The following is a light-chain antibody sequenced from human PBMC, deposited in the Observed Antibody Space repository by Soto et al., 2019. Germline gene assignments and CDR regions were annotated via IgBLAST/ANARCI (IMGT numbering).Light chain of an antibody. CDR1: QAVNTR. V-gene: IGKV3-11*01. CDR2: LAS. Sequence: EIVLTQSPGTLSSFPVDRVTIYCRASQAVNTRLAWYQHKPGQAPRLLIYLASNRAAGVPARFSGSGSGTDFTLTISDVEPEDFAVYYCHQRQSCPRTFGQGTKVDIK. CDR3: HQRQSCPRT. J-gene: IGKJ1*01.